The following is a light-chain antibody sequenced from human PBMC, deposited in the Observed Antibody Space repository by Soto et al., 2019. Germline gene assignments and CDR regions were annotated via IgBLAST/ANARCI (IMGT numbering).Light chain of an antibody. CDR1: TSDVGRYNY. Sequence: QSVLTQPASVSGSPGQSITISCTGTTSDVGRYNYVSWYRQHPGKAPKLIIYDVSNRSSGVSNRFSGSKSGNTASLTISGLQAEDEADYYCNSYTSSSTYVFGNGTKVTVL. J-gene: IGLJ1*01. CDR3: NSYTSSSTYV. CDR2: DVS. V-gene: IGLV2-14*01.